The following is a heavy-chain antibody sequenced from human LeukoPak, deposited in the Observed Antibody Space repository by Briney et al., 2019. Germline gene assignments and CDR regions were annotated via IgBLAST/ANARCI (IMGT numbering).Heavy chain of an antibody. D-gene: IGHD5-12*01. CDR3: ARALVRATMVWYFDL. V-gene: IGHV4-34*01. CDR1: GGSFSGYY. J-gene: IGHJ2*01. CDR2: ISRSGST. Sequence: SETLSLTCAVSGGSFSGYYWSWIRQPPGKGREWIGEISRSGSTNYSPSLKSGVTISVDTSKNHFSLTLSSVTAADTAVYYCARALVRATMVWYFDLWGRGTLVTVSS.